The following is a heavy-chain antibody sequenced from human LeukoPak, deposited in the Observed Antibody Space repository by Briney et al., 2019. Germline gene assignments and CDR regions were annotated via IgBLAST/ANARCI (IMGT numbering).Heavy chain of an antibody. D-gene: IGHD4-17*01. V-gene: IGHV1-69*06. CDR1: GGTFSSYA. J-gene: IGHJ6*04. CDR2: IIPISATA. CDR3: ARDLAYGDYYYYGMDV. Sequence: GASVKVSCKASGGTFSSYAINWVRQAPGQGLEWMGGIIPISATANYAQRFQGRVTITADKSTNTAYMELSSLRSEDTAGYYCARDLAYGDYYYYGMDVWGKGTTVTVSS.